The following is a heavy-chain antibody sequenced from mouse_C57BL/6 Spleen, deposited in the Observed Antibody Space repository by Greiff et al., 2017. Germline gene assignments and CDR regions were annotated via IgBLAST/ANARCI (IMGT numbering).Heavy chain of an antibody. Sequence: QVQLQQPGAELVMPGASVKLSCKASGYTFTSYWMHWVKQRPGQGLEWIGEIDPSDSYTNYNQKFKGKSTLTVDKSSSTAYMQLSSLTSEDSAVYYCARGSKEDYYAMDYWGQGTSVTVSS. CDR3: ARGSKEDYYAMDY. CDR1: GYTFTSYW. V-gene: IGHV1-69*01. J-gene: IGHJ4*01. CDR2: IDPSDSYT. D-gene: IGHD1-1*01.